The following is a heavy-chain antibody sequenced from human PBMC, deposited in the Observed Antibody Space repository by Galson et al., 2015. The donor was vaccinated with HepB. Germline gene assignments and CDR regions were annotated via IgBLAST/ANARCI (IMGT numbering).Heavy chain of an antibody. J-gene: IGHJ6*03. D-gene: IGHD3-16*01. CDR1: GYSFTSYR. CDR2: IDPSDSYT. Sequence: QSGAEVKKPGESLRISCKGSGYSFTSYRISWVRQMPGKGLEWMGRIDPSDSYTNYSPSFQGHVTISADKSISTAYLQWSSLKASDTAMYYCARHPYYDLGYYFYYYMDVWGKGTTVTVSS. V-gene: IGHV5-10-1*01. CDR3: ARHPYYDLGYYFYYYMDV.